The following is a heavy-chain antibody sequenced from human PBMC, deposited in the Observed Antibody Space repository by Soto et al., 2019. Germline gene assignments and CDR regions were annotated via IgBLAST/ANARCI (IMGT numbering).Heavy chain of an antibody. CDR3: AKDTPGTVSR. V-gene: IGHV3-30*18. J-gene: IGHJ4*02. CDR1: GFTFSHSG. CDR2: ISSDGNSQ. Sequence: QVQLVGSGGGVVQPGRSLRLSCAASGFTFSHSGFHWVRQAPGKGLEWVIFISSDGNSQYYGDSVKGRFTISRDNSRNTLYLQMNSLRPEDTAVYYCAKDTPGTVSRWGQGTLVTVSS. D-gene: IGHD3-10*01.